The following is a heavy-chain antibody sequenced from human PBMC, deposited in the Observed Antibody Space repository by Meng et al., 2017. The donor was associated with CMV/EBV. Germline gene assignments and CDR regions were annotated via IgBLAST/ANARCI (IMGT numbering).Heavy chain of an antibody. CDR1: GFTFSSYG. D-gene: IGHD3-22*01. CDR3: AKDKQYYDSSGWIDY. Sequence: GGSLRLSCAASGFTFSSYGMHWVRQAPGKGLEWVAFIRYDGSNKYYADSVKGRFTISRDNSKNTLYLQMNSLRAEDTAVYYCAKDKQYYDSSGWIDYWGQGTRVTVSS. V-gene: IGHV3-30*02. CDR2: IRYDGSNK. J-gene: IGHJ4*02.